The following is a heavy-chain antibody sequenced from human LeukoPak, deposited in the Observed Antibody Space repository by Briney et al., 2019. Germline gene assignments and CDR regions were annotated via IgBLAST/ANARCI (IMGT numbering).Heavy chain of an antibody. Sequence: SETLSLTCTVSGYSISSGYYWGWVRPPPGKGLEWIGFIYHSASTYYSPSLKSRVTISVDTSKNQFSLNLSSVTAADTAVYYCARGRSDTVAGGGVDYWGQGTLVTVSS. CDR2: IYHSAST. CDR1: GYSISSGYY. D-gene: IGHD6-19*01. V-gene: IGHV4-38-2*02. CDR3: ARGRSDTVAGGGVDY. J-gene: IGHJ4*02.